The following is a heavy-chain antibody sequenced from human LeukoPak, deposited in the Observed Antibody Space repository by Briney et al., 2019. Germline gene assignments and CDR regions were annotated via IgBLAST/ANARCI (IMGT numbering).Heavy chain of an antibody. CDR2: INPNSGGT. D-gene: IGHD3-3*01. J-gene: IGHJ5*02. CDR3: ARAYYDFWSGYYPNWFDP. Sequence: ASVKVSCKASGYTFTGYYMHWVRQAPGQGLEWMGRINPNSGGTNYAQKFQGRVTMTRDTSISTAYMELSRLRSDDTAVYYCARAYYDFWSGYYPNWFDPWGQGTLVTVSS. V-gene: IGHV1-2*06. CDR1: GYTFTGYY.